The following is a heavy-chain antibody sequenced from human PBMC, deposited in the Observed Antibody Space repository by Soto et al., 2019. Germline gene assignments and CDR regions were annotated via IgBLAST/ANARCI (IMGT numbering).Heavy chain of an antibody. CDR2: IDWDDDK. CDR3: ARIRAERWLQLEYYYGMDV. J-gene: IGHJ6*02. D-gene: IGHD5-12*01. V-gene: IGHV2-70*01. Sequence: SGPTLVNPTQTLTLTCTFSGFSLSTSGMCVSWIRQPPGKALEWLALIDWDDDKYYSTSLKTRLTISKDTSKNQVVLTMTNMDPVDTATYYCARIRAERWLQLEYYYGMDVWGQGTTVTVSS. CDR1: GFSLSTSGMC.